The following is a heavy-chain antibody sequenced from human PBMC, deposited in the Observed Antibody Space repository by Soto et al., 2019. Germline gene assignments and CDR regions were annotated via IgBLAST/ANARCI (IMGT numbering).Heavy chain of an antibody. CDR3: ATNSGSSLGHAFDI. Sequence: ASVKVSCKASGGTFSSYAISWVRQAPGQGLEWMGGIIPIFGTANYAQKFQGRVTITADESTSTAYMELSSLRSEDTAVYYCATNSGSSLGHAFDIWGQGXMVTV. D-gene: IGHD1-26*01. V-gene: IGHV1-69*13. CDR2: IIPIFGTA. CDR1: GGTFSSYA. J-gene: IGHJ3*02.